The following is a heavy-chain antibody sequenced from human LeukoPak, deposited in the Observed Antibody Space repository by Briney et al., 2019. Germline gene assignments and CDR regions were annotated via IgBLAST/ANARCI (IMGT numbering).Heavy chain of an antibody. CDR3: AKDRLGAMMYFDF. D-gene: IGHD1-26*01. CDR1: GFTFTTYW. Sequence: GESLRLSCAASGFTFTTYWMSWVRQAPGKGLEWVSAISGGGGSIYYADSVKGRFTISRDKSKNTLYLQMNSLRAEDTAVYYCAKDRLGAMMYFDFWGQGTLVTVSS. CDR2: ISGGGGSI. V-gene: IGHV3-23*01. J-gene: IGHJ4*02.